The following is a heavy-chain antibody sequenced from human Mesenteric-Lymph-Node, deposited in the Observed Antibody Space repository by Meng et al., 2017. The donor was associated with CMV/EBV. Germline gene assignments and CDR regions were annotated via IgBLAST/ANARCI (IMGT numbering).Heavy chain of an antibody. J-gene: IGHJ6*02. CDR1: GYTFTGYY. V-gene: IGHV1-2*02. CDR3: ARESQYYGSGSYYTYYYYGMDV. CDR2: INPNSGGT. Sequence: ASVKVSCKASGYTFTGYYMHWVRQAPGQGLEWMGWINPNSGGTNYAQKFQGRVTMTRDTSISTAYMELRSLRSDDTAVYYCARESQYYGSGSYYTYYYYGMDVWGQGTTVTVSS. D-gene: IGHD3-10*01.